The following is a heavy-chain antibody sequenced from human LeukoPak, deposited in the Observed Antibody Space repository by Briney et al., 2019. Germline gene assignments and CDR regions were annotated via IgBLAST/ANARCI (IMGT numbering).Heavy chain of an antibody. D-gene: IGHD3-22*01. CDR2: ISAYNGNT. Sequence: GASVKVSCKASGYTFTSYAMNWVRQAPGQGLEWMGWISAYNGNTNYAQKLQGRVTMTTDTSTSTAYMELRSLRSDDTAVYYCARGRGKGSGYYADYWGQGTLVTVSS. CDR3: ARGRGKGSGYYADY. J-gene: IGHJ4*02. CDR1: GYTFTSYA. V-gene: IGHV1-18*01.